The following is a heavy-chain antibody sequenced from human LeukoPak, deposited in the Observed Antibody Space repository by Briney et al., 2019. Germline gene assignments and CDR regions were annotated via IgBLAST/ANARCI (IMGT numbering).Heavy chain of an antibody. V-gene: IGHV3-30*03. CDR1: EFSVGSNY. J-gene: IGHJ3*01. Sequence: GGSLRLSCAASEFSVGSNYMTWVRQAPGKGLEWVARISYHGGDEDYADSVKGRFTISRDNSNNTLYLQMISLTSDDTAVYYCARQRFGDVHAFDVWGQGTVVSVS. D-gene: IGHD3-10*01. CDR2: ISYHGGDE. CDR3: ARQRFGDVHAFDV.